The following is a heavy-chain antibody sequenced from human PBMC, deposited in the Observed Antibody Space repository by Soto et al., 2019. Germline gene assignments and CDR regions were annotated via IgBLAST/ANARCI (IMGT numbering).Heavy chain of an antibody. CDR2: IYYSGRT. CDR3: ARQRTSVVTQAYFDV. J-gene: IGHJ4*02. V-gene: IGHV4-39*01. CDR1: GDSINSRSYY. D-gene: IGHD2-21*02. Sequence: SETLSLTCTVTGDSINSRSYYWGWIRQPPGKGLEWIGSIYYSGRTYNNPSLRSRVSMSIDTSKDQFSLKLKSVTAADTALYFCARQRTSVVTQAYFDVWGPGDLVT.